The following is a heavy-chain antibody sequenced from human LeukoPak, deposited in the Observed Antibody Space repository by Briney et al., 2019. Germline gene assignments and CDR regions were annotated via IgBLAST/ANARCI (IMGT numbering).Heavy chain of an antibody. J-gene: IGHJ3*02. Sequence: ASVKVSCKASGYTFTSYGISWVRQAPGQGLEWMGWISAYNGNTNYAQKLQGRVTMTTDTSTSTAYMELRSLRFDDTAVYYCARRYSSGPSDAFDIWSQGTMVTVSS. CDR2: ISAYNGNT. CDR3: ARRYSSGPSDAFDI. CDR1: GYTFTSYG. V-gene: IGHV1-18*01. D-gene: IGHD6-19*01.